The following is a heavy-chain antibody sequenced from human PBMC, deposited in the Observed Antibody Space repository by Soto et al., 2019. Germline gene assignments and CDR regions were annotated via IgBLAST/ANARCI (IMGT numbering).Heavy chain of an antibody. CDR3: TRPQSSGWYDY. V-gene: IGHV5-51*01. CDR2: INPADSDI. CDR1: GYSFITHW. D-gene: IGHD3-22*01. J-gene: IGHJ4*02. Sequence: PGESLKISCKGSGYSFITHWIAWVRQMPRGGLEWMGIINPADSDIRYSPSFQGQVTISVDKSINTAYLQWSSLKASDTATYYCTRPQSSGWYDYWGQGTLVTVSS.